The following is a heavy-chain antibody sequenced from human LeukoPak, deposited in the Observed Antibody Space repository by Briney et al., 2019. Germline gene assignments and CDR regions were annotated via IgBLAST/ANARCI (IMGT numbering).Heavy chain of an antibody. CDR3: ASSDCSGGSCYDAFDI. V-gene: IGHV1-46*01. CDR2: INPSGGST. J-gene: IGHJ3*02. CDR1: GYTFTSYY. D-gene: IGHD2-15*01. Sequence: ASVKVSRKASGYTFTSYYMHWVRQAPGQGLEWMGIINPSGGSTSYAQKFQGRVTMTRDTSTSTVYMELSSLRSEDTAVYYCASSDCSGGSCYDAFDIWGQGTMVTVSS.